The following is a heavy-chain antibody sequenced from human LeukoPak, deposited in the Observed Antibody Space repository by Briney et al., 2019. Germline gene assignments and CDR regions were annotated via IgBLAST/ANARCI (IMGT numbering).Heavy chain of an antibody. Sequence: ASVKVSCKASGYTFTSYGISWVRQAPGQGLEWMGIINPSGGSTSYAQKFQGRVTMTRDMSTSTVYMELSSLRSEDTAVYYCARGAFVVVPAAFPRYYYMDVWGKGTTVTVSS. CDR2: INPSGGST. J-gene: IGHJ6*03. V-gene: IGHV1-46*01. D-gene: IGHD2-2*01. CDR1: GYTFTSYG. CDR3: ARGAFVVVPAAFPRYYYMDV.